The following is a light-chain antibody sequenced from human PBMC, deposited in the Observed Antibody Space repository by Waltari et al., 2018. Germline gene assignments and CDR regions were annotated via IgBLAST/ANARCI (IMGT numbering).Light chain of an antibody. CDR3: SSYTSSSTWV. CDR2: DVV. CDR1: SSDVGGYNY. V-gene: IGLV2-14*03. Sequence: QSALTQPASVSGSPGQSITISCTGTSSDVGGYNYVSWYQQHPGKVPKLMIYDVVNRPSGVSNRFSGSKSGNTASLTISGLHAEDEADYYCSSYTSSSTWVFGGGTKLTVL. J-gene: IGLJ3*02.